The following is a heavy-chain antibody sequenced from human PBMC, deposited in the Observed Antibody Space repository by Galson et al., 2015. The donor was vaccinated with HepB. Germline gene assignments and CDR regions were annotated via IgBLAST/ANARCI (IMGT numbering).Heavy chain of an antibody. Sequence: SLRLSCAASGFTFSSYAMSWVRQAPGKGLEWVSAISGSGGSTYYADSVKGRFTISRDNSKNTLYLQMNSLRAEDTAVYYCAKDRDPDYYYDSSGYYDYWGQGTLVTVSS. D-gene: IGHD3-22*01. V-gene: IGHV3-23*01. CDR3: AKDRDPDYYYDSSGYYDY. J-gene: IGHJ4*02. CDR1: GFTFSSYA. CDR2: ISGSGGST.